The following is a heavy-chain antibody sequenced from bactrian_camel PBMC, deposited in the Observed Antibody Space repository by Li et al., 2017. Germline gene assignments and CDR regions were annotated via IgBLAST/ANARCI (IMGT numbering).Heavy chain of an antibody. D-gene: IGHD5*01. J-gene: IGHJ4*01. V-gene: IGHV3S40*01. CDR2: INSGGGST. Sequence: VQLVSGGGLVQPGGSLRLSCAASGFTFSYYGMSWVRQAPGKGLEWVSVINSGGGSTYYADSVKDRFTISKDNAKNTLYLQMNSLKTEDTALYYCATDFDNLGPECYWGQGTQVTVS. CDR3: ATDFDNLGPECY. CDR1: GFTFSYYG.